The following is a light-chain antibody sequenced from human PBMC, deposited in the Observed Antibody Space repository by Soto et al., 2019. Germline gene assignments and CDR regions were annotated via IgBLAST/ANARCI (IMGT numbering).Light chain of an antibody. Sequence: QSALTQPASVSGSPGQSITISCTGTSSDVGGYNYVSWYQQHPGKAPKLMIYDGSNRPSGVSNRFSGSKSGNTASLTISGLQAEDEADYYCSSYTSSSTGVFGTGTKLTVL. J-gene: IGLJ1*01. CDR1: SSDVGGYNY. CDR2: DGS. CDR3: SSYTSSSTGV. V-gene: IGLV2-14*01.